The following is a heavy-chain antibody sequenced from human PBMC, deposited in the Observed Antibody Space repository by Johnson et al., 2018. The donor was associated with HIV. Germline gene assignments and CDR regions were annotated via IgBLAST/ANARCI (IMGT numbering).Heavy chain of an antibody. D-gene: IGHD3-3*02. V-gene: IGHV3-64*01. Sequence: VQLVESGGGVVQPGRSLRLSCAASGFTFSGYGMHWVRQAPGKGLEYVSAISSNGGSTYYANSVKGRFTISRDNSKNTLYLQMGSLRAEDMAVYYCARRDIYAFDIWGQWTMVTVSS. CDR3: ARRDIYAFDI. CDR2: ISSNGGST. CDR1: GFTFSGYG. J-gene: IGHJ3*02.